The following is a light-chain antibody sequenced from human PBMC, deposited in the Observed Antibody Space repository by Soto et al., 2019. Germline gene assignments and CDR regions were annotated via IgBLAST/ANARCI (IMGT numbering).Light chain of an antibody. J-gene: IGLJ1*01. Sequence: QSVLTQPASGSGSPGQSITISCTGTATDIDAYNYVSWYLQYPGKAPKLLIYGVSNRPSGASDRFSGSKSDNTASLTISGLQAEDEGDYYCCSYARGSSYVFGTGTKVTVL. V-gene: IGLV2-14*01. CDR2: GVS. CDR1: ATDIDAYNY. CDR3: CSYARGSSYV.